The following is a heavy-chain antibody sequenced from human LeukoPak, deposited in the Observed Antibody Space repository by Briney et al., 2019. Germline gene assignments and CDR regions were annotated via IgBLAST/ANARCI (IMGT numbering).Heavy chain of an antibody. V-gene: IGHV3-30-3*01. J-gene: IGHJ4*02. Sequence: PGGSLRLSCAASGFTFSTYAMHWVRQAPGKGLEWVTVISYDGSNKYYTDSVKGRFTISRGNSKNTLYLQMNSLRAEDTAVYYCARGPGVIIPYYFDDWGQGTLVTVSS. D-gene: IGHD3-10*01. CDR2: ISYDGSNK. CDR3: ARGPGVIIPYYFDD. CDR1: GFTFSTYA.